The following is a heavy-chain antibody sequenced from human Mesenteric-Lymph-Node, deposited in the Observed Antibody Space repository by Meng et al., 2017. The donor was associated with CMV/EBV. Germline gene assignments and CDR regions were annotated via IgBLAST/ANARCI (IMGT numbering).Heavy chain of an antibody. CDR1: GFTFSSYW. V-gene: IGHV3-74*01. Sequence: GESLKISCAASGFTFSSYWMHWVRQAPGKGLVWVSRINSDGNSGRYADSVKGRFTISRDNAKNSLYLQMNSLRAEDTAVYYCAIDYGSGLYWGQGTLVTVSS. CDR3: AIDYGSGLY. D-gene: IGHD3-10*01. CDR2: INSDGNSG. J-gene: IGHJ4*02.